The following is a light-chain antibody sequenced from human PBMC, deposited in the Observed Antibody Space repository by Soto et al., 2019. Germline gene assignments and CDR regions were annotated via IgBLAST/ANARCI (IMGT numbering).Light chain of an antibody. CDR3: QQRSDWPST. J-gene: IGKJ4*01. CDR1: QSVGSY. CDR2: DAS. Sequence: EIVLTQSPATLSLSPGDRATLSCRASQSVGSYLGWYQQRPGQAPRLLIYDASNRATGIPARFSGSGSGTDFPLTISSLEPEDFAVYYCQQRSDWPSTFGGGTKLEIK. V-gene: IGKV3-11*01.